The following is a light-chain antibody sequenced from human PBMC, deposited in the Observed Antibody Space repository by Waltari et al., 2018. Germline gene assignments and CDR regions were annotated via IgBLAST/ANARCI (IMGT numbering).Light chain of an antibody. V-gene: IGKV2-30*02. Sequence: DGVMPHSPVALPVAAGQLACIPCRFSLSLVHSDGNTYVNWFQQRPGQSPRRLIYKVSNRDSGVPDRFSGSGSGTDFTLKISRVEAEDVGIYYCMQGTHWPPITFGQGTRLEIK. J-gene: IGKJ5*01. CDR3: MQGTHWPPIT. CDR1: LSLVHSDGNTY. CDR2: KVS.